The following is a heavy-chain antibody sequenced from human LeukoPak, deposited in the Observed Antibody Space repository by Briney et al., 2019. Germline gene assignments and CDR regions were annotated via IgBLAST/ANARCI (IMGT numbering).Heavy chain of an antibody. CDR3: AREWVIQLWQSYYYNMDV. D-gene: IGHD3-16*01. CDR2: INTNTGNA. J-gene: IGHJ6*02. CDR1: GYSFTNYG. V-gene: IGHV7-4-1*02. Sequence: GASVKVSCKTSGYSFTNYGIHWVRQAPGQGLEWMGWINTNTGNATYAQGFTGRYVFSLDTSVSTAYLQISSLKAEDTAVYYCAREWVIQLWQSYYYNMDVWGQGTTVIVSS.